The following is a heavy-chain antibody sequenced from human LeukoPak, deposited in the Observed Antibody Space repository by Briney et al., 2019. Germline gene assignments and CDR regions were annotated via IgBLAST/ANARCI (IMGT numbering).Heavy chain of an antibody. Sequence: ASVKVSCKASGYTFTSYYMHWVRQAPGQGLEWMGIINPSGGSTSYAQKFQGRVTMTRDMSTSTVYMELSSLRSEDTAVYYCARDRDYGGNLYYYYMDVWGKGTTVTVSS. CDR3: ARDRDYGGNLYYYYMDV. J-gene: IGHJ6*03. D-gene: IGHD4-23*01. CDR1: GYTFTSYY. CDR2: INPSGGST. V-gene: IGHV1-46*01.